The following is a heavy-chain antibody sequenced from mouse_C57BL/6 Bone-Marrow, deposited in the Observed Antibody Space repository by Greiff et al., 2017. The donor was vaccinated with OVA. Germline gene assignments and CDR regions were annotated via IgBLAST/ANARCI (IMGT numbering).Heavy chain of an antibody. CDR3: ARPPIYYYGSSFDY. D-gene: IGHD1-1*01. CDR1: GFTFSSYG. V-gene: IGHV5-6*01. J-gene: IGHJ2*01. CDR2: ISSGGSYT. Sequence: EVKLMESGGDLVKPGGSLKLSCAASGFTFSSYGMSWVRQTPDKRLEWVATISSGGSYTYYPDSVKGRFTISRDNAKNTLYLQMSSLKSEDTAMYYCARPPIYYYGSSFDYWGQGTTLTVSS.